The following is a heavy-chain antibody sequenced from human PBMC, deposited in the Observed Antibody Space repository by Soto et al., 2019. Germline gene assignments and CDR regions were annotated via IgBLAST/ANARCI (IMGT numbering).Heavy chain of an antibody. Sequence: QVQLVESGGGVVQPGRSLRLSCAASGFNFSSYGMHWVRQAPGKGLEWVAVIWYDGNNKYYADSVKGRCTISRDNSKNTLYLQMNSLRVEDTAVYYCARAGDTPTYSYYGMDVWGQGTTVTVSS. CDR2: IWYDGNNK. CDR3: ARAGDTPTYSYYGMDV. CDR1: GFNFSSYG. V-gene: IGHV3-33*01. D-gene: IGHD1-26*01. J-gene: IGHJ6*02.